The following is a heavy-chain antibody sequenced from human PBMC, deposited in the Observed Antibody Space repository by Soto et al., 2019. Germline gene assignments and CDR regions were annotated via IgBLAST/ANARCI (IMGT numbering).Heavy chain of an antibody. CDR2: IYSGGST. J-gene: IGHJ6*02. CDR3: ARDRIAAAGAFYYYYGMDV. D-gene: IGHD6-13*01. Sequence: GGSLRLSCAASGFTVSSNYMSWVRQAPGKGLEWVSVIYSGGSTYYADTVKGRFTISRDNSKNTLYLQMNSLRAEDTAVYYCARDRIAAAGAFYYYYGMDVWGQGTTVTVSS. CDR1: GFTVSSNY. V-gene: IGHV3-53*01.